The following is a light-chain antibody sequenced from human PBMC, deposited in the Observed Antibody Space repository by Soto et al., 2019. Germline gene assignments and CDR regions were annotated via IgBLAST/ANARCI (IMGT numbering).Light chain of an antibody. V-gene: IGKV1-6*01. Sequence: AIQMTQSPSSLSASVGDRVTITCRASQGIGSDLGWYQQKPGKAPKVLIYGISSLQSGVPSRFSGSGSGTDFTLTISSLQPEDIATYYCLQDYNYPWTFGPGTKVDIK. CDR2: GIS. CDR3: LQDYNYPWT. CDR1: QGIGSD. J-gene: IGKJ1*01.